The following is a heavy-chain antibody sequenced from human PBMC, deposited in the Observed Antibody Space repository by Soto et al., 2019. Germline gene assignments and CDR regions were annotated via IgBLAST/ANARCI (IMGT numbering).Heavy chain of an antibody. CDR3: AIVLTIFGVVTPFDY. D-gene: IGHD3-3*01. CDR2: IKQDGSEK. CDR1: GFTFSSYW. J-gene: IGHJ4*02. V-gene: IGHV3-7*03. Sequence: PGGSLRLSCAASGFTFSSYWMSWVRQAPGKGLEWVANIKQDGSEKYYVDSVKGRFTISRDNAKNSLYLQMNSLRAEDTAVYYCAIVLTIFGVVTPFDYWGQGTLVTVSS.